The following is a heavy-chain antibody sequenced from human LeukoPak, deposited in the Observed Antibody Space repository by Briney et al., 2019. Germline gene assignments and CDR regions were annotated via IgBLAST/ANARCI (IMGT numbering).Heavy chain of an antibody. D-gene: IGHD6-19*01. V-gene: IGHV4-39*01. Sequence: SETLSLTCTVSGGSISSSSYYWGWIRQPPGKGLEWIGSIYYSGGTYYNPSLKSRVTISVDTSKNQFSLKLSSVTAADTAVYYCARPLSSGWYSGPEYYFDYWGQGTLVTVSS. CDR2: IYYSGGT. J-gene: IGHJ4*02. CDR1: GGSISSSSYY. CDR3: ARPLSSGWYSGPEYYFDY.